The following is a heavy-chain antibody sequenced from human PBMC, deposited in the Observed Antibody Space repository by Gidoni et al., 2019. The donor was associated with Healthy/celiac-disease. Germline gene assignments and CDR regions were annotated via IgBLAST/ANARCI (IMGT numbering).Heavy chain of an antibody. V-gene: IGHV3-48*03. Sequence: EVQLVESGGGLVQPGGSLSISCAASGFTFSSYEMNWVRQAPGKGLEWVSYISSSGSTIYYADSVKGRFTISRDNAKNSLYLQMNSLRAEDTAVYYCASEGLNWFDPWGQGTLVTVSS. CDR1: GFTFSSYE. J-gene: IGHJ5*02. CDR3: ASEGLNWFDP. CDR2: ISSSGSTI.